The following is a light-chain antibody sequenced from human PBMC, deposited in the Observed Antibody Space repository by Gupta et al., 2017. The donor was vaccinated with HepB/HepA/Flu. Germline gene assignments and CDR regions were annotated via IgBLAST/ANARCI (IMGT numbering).Light chain of an antibody. Sequence: QSALTQPRSVSGSPGQSVTISCTGTSSDVGGYNYVSWYQQHPGKAPKLMIYDVSKRPSGVPDRFSGSKSGNTASLTISGLQAEEEADDYCCSYAGSYVVCGGGTKL. CDR1: SSDVGGYNY. V-gene: IGLV2-11*01. CDR2: DVS. J-gene: IGLJ2*01. CDR3: CSYAGSYVV.